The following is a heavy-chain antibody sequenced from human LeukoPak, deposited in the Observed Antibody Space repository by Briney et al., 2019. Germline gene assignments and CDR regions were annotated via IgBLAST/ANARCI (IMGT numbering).Heavy chain of an antibody. V-gene: IGHV3-23*01. Sequence: GGSLRLSCAAAGFTVGSYGMSWVRQAPGKGLEWVSFITPNADRTTYADSVEGRFTISRDNPRNTLNMQINSLRDEDTAVYYCAIMHGYYDGSGYWVQWGQGTLVTVSS. CDR2: ITPNADRT. J-gene: IGHJ1*01. CDR1: GFTVGSYG. D-gene: IGHD3-22*01. CDR3: AIMHGYYDGSGYWVQ.